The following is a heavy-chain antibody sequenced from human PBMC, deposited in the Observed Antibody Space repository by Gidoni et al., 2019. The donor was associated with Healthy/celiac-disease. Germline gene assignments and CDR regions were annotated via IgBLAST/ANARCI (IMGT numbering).Heavy chain of an antibody. CDR3: ARGLRSVVVVAATPLDY. Sequence: VQLVDSGGGVVQPGRSLILSCAASGFTFCSYGMNWVRQAPGKGLEWAAVIWYEGSNKYYADSVKGRFTSSRDNSKNTLYLKMNSLRAEEKAEYYCARGLRSVVVVAATPLDYWGQGTLVTVSS. CDR1: GFTFCSYG. J-gene: IGHJ4*02. CDR2: IWYEGSNK. V-gene: IGHV3-33*01. D-gene: IGHD2-15*01.